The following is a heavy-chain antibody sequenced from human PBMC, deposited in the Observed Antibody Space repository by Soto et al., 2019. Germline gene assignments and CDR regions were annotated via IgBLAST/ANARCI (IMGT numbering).Heavy chain of an antibody. V-gene: IGHV4-59*08. J-gene: IGHJ4*02. Sequence: SETLSLTCTVSGGSISSYYWSWIRQPPGKGLEWIGYIYYSGSTNYNPSLKSRVTISVDTSKNQFSLKLSSVTAADTAVYYCARLYCSGGSCYAKNWGQGTLVTVS. CDR3: ARLYCSGGSCYAKN. CDR2: IYYSGST. CDR1: GGSISSYY. D-gene: IGHD2-15*01.